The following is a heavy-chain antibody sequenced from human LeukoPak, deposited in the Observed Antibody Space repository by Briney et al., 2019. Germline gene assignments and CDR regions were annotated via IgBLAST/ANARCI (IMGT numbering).Heavy chain of an antibody. V-gene: IGHV4-61*02. CDR1: GGSISSGSDY. CDR2: IYTRGTT. D-gene: IGHD3-22*01. J-gene: IGHJ5*02. CDR3: ARDRSYYDSSGHYYGGWFDP. Sequence: SETLSLTCTVSGGSISSGSDYWSWIRQPAGKGLECIGRIYTRGTTNYNPSLNSRVTILVDTSKNQFSLRLSSVTAADTAVYYCARDRSYYDSSGHYYGGWFDPWGQGTLVTVSS.